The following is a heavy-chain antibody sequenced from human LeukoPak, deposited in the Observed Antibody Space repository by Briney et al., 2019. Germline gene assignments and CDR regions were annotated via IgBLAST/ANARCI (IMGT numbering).Heavy chain of an antibody. V-gene: IGHV3-23*01. J-gene: IGHJ4*02. D-gene: IGHD3-22*01. CDR1: GFTFSAYA. Sequence: PGGSLRLSRAASGFTFSAYAMSWVRQAPGRGVEWVSIISDSGDRTYYADSVKGRFTISRDNSKNTLYLQMNSLRAEDTAVYYCARRGNYYDSRLYYFDYWGQGTLVTVSS. CDR2: ISDSGDRT. CDR3: ARRGNYYDSRLYYFDY.